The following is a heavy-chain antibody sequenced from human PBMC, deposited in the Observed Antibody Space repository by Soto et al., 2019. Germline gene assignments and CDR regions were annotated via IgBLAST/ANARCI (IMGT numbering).Heavy chain of an antibody. Sequence: GGSLRLSCAASGFTFSNAWMNWVRQAPGKGLEWVGRIKSKTDGGTTDYAAPVKGRFTISRDDSKNTLYLQMNSLKTEDTAVYYCTYSSGYYQRTEYFQHWGQGTLVTVSS. J-gene: IGHJ1*01. V-gene: IGHV3-15*07. CDR1: GFTFSNAW. D-gene: IGHD3-22*01. CDR2: IKSKTDGGTT. CDR3: TYSSGYYQRTEYFQH.